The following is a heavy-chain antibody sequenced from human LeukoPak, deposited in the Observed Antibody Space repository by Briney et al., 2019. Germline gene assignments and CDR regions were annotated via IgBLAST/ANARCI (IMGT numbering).Heavy chain of an antibody. J-gene: IGHJ5*02. CDR2: INHSGST. V-gene: IGHV4-34*01. D-gene: IGHD2-2*02. CDR1: GGSFSGYY. CDR3: ARLYCSSTSCYTGWFDP. Sequence: SETLSLTFAVYGGSFSGYYWSWIRQPPGKGLEWIGEINHSGSTNYNPSLKSRVTISVDTSKNQFSLKLSSVTAADTAVYYCARLYCSSTSCYTGWFDPWGQGTLVTVSS.